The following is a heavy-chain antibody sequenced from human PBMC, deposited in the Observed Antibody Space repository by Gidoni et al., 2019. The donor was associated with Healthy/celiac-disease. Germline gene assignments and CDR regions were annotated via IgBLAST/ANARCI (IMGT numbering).Heavy chain of an antibody. CDR3: ASQYIAAVSHTRRFDP. CDR1: GGTFSSYA. D-gene: IGHD6-6*01. J-gene: IGHJ5*02. Sequence: QVQLVQSGAEVKKPGSSVKVSCKPSGGTFSSYAISWVRQAPGQGLEGMGGIIPIFGTENYAQKFQGRVTITADESTSTAYMELSSLRSEDTAVYYCASQYIAAVSHTRRFDPWGQGTLVTVSS. CDR2: IIPIFGTE. V-gene: IGHV1-69*01.